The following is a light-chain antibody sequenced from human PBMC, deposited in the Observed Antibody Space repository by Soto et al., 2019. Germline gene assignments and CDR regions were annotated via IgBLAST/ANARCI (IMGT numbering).Light chain of an antibody. CDR2: GAS. J-gene: IGKJ1*01. Sequence: EIVLTQSPGTLSLSPVARATLSCRSSQSVSSNYLAWYQQKSGQAPRLLMYGASSRATDIPDRFSGSGSGTDFTLTITRLEPEEFAVYFCIKYGGLPRTVGNGNKVDIK. CDR1: QSVSSNY. V-gene: IGKV3-20*01. CDR3: IKYGGLPRT.